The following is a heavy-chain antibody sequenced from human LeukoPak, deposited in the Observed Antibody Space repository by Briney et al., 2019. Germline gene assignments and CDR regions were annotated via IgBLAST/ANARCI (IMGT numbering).Heavy chain of an antibody. D-gene: IGHD3-16*02. J-gene: IGHJ4*02. CDR1: GYSISSGYY. CDR2: IFHSGIT. Sequence: SETLSLTCTVSGYSISSGYYWGWIRPPPGKGLEWIGSIFHSGITYSNPSLKSRVTISVDTSKNQFSLKLSSVTAADTAVYYCARELRLGELSFLDYWGQGTLVTVSS. CDR3: ARELRLGELSFLDY. V-gene: IGHV4-38-2*02.